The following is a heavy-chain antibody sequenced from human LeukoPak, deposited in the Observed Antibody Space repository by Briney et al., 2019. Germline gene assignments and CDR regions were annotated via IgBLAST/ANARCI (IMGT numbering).Heavy chain of an antibody. CDR1: GGSIRSYH. J-gene: IGHJ3*02. CDR2: IYDTGST. V-gene: IGHV4-59*01. Sequence: SETLSLTCSVSGGSIRSYHWSCIRQSPGKGLEWIGYIYDTGSTNYNPSLKSRVTISLDTSKNQFSLKLSSVTAADTAVYYCARDRSGSYWADAFDIWGQGTMVTVSS. D-gene: IGHD1-26*01. CDR3: ARDRSGSYWADAFDI.